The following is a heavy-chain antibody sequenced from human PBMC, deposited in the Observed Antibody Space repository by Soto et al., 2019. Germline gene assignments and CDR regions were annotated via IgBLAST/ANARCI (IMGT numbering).Heavy chain of an antibody. J-gene: IGHJ6*03. Sequence: SETLSLTCAVYGGSFSGYYWGWIRQPPGKGREGMGEINHSGSTNYNPSLKSRVTISVDTSKNQFSRKLSSVTAADTAVYYCARTRTPYYHYHMDVRGKGTTVTVSS. D-gene: IGHD2-15*01. V-gene: IGHV4-34*01. CDR3: ARTRTPYYHYHMDV. CDR2: INHSGST. CDR1: GGSFSGYY.